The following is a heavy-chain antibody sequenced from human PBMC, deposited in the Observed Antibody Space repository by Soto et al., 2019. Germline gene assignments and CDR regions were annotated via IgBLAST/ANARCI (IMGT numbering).Heavy chain of an antibody. CDR1: GGSFTSNNW. Sequence: PSETLSLTCAVPGGSFTSNNWWTWVRQPPGQGLEWIGEIYRTGSTNYNPSLKSRVTISLDKSENQFSLKVTSLTAADTAVYYCARDPVTGGPDYFDFWGQGTLVTVSS. V-gene: IGHV4-4*02. D-gene: IGHD7-27*01. CDR2: IYRTGST. CDR3: ARDPVTGGPDYFDF. J-gene: IGHJ4*02.